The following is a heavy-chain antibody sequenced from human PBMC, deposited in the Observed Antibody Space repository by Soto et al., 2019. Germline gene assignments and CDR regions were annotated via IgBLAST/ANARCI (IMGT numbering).Heavy chain of an antibody. Sequence: PGGSLRLSCVASGFRFGDHSMTWVRQSPGKGLQWIAYISSGSDNIYYAESVRGRFTVSRDNAKNALFLQMNSLRDDDTATYYCARLPKGSLVTAWGQGTRVTVSS. CDR1: GFRFGDHS. CDR3: ARLPKGSLVTA. J-gene: IGHJ4*02. D-gene: IGHD2-21*02. CDR2: ISSGSDNI. V-gene: IGHV3-48*02.